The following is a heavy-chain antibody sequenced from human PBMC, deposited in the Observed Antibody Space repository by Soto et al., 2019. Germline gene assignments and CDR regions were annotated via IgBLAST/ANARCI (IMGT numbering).Heavy chain of an antibody. Sequence: EVQLLESGGVLVQPGGSLRLSCAAAGFTFSNYALTWVRQSPGKGLEWVSTFSGSGGSTYYADSVRGRFTISRDNSKNTLFLQMNSLRVEYSAIYSCARDWTGDTCPCLDVWAKGPRSTSP. D-gene: IGHD3-3*01. V-gene: IGHV3-23*01. CDR1: GFTFSNYA. CDR3: ARDWTGDTCPCLDV. CDR2: FSGSGGST. J-gene: IGHJ6*02.